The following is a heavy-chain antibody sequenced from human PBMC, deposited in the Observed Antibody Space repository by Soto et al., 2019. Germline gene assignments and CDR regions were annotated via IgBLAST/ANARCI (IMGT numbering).Heavy chain of an antibody. V-gene: IGHV4-59*01. J-gene: IGHJ4*02. CDR3: AREVIVTTGSKFDY. CDR1: GGSISSYY. Sequence: SETLSLTCPVAGGSISSYYWSSIRQPPGKGLEWIGYIYYSGSTNYNPSLKSRVTISVDTSKNQLSLKLSSVTAADTAVYYCAREVIVTTGSKFDYWGQGTLVTV. CDR2: IYYSGST. D-gene: IGHD4-4*01.